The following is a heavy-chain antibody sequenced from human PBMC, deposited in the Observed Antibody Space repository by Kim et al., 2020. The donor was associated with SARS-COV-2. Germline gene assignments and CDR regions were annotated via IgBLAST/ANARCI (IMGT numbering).Heavy chain of an antibody. Sequence: GGSLRLSCAASGFTFSSYAMHWVRQAPGKGLEWVAVISYDGSNKYYADSVKGRFTISRDNSKNTLYLQMNSLRAEDTAVYYCARCGGSFGESNWFDPWG. D-gene: IGHD3-16*01. CDR3: ARCGGSFGESNWFDP. J-gene: IGHJ5*02. CDR1: GFTFSSYA. V-gene: IGHV3-30*04. CDR2: ISYDGSNK.